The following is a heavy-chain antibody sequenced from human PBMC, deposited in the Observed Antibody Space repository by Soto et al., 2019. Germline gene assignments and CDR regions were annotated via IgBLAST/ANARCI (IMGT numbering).Heavy chain of an antibody. CDR1: GYSFAGYW. Sequence: GESLKISCKGSGYSFAGYWITWVRQKPGKGLEWMGRLDPSDSQTYYSPSFRGHVTISVTKSITTVFLQWSSLRASDTSMYYCARQIYDSDTGPNFQYYFDSWGQGTPVTVSS. J-gene: IGHJ4*02. CDR2: LDPSDSQT. V-gene: IGHV5-10-1*01. CDR3: ARQIYDSDTGPNFQYYFDS. D-gene: IGHD3-22*01.